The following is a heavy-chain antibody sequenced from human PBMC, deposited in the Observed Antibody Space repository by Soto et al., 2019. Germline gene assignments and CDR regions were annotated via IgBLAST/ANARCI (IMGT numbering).Heavy chain of an antibody. CDR1: GGSISSHY. D-gene: IGHD4-4*01. CDR2: LHYRRRT. CDR3: ARRDYSPTSLGPLDH. V-gene: IGHV4-59*11. Sequence: PYQTLSLTGVLSGGSISSHYWSWIRQPPGSGLECIGILHYRRRTQYSPSLKSRVTMSVDTSKNQFSLTLSSVTAADTPFYLSARRDYSPTSLGPLDHWGAGIPVTVS. J-gene: IGHJ4*02.